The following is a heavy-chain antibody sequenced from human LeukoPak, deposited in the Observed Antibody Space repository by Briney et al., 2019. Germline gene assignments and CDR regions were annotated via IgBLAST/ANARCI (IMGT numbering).Heavy chain of an antibody. Sequence: SETLSLTCTVSGGSISSYYWSWIRQPPGEGLEGIGYIYYSGSTNYNPSLKSRVTISVDTSKNQFSLKLSSVTAADTAVYYCAKTYSSGLYYGMDVWGQGTTVTVSS. J-gene: IGHJ6*02. CDR1: GGSISSYY. CDR3: AKTYSSGLYYGMDV. CDR2: IYYSGST. D-gene: IGHD6-19*01. V-gene: IGHV4-59*01.